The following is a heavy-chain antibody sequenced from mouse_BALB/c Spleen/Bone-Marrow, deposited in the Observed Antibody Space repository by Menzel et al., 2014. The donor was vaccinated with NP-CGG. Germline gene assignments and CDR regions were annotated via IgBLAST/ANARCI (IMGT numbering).Heavy chain of an antibody. Sequence: EVQLQESGAELVKPGASVKLSCTASGFNIKDTYMHWVKQRPEQGLEWIGRIDPANGNTKYDPKFQGKATITADTSSNTAYLQLSSLTSEDTAVYYCARLDLLAYWGQGTLVTVSA. CDR1: GFNIKDTY. V-gene: IGHV14-3*02. CDR2: IDPANGNT. J-gene: IGHJ3*01. CDR3: ARLDLLAY.